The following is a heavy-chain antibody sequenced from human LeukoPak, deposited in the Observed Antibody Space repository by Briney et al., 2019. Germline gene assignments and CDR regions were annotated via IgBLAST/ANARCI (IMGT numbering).Heavy chain of an antibody. Sequence: ASVKVSCKASGYIFTTYYVHWVRQAPEQGLEWMGFINPSGSSTSYAQKFQGRVTMTRVASASTVYMELSSLRSDDTAVYYCARNVDSGLDYWGQGGLVTVSS. CDR1: GYIFTTYY. J-gene: IGHJ4*02. D-gene: IGHD3-10*01. CDR3: ARNVDSGLDY. V-gene: IGHV1-46*03. CDR2: INPSGSST.